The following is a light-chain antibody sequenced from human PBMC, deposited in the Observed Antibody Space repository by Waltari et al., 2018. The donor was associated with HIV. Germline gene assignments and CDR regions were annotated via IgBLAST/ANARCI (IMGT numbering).Light chain of an antibody. CDR3: SAYTATKTVV. V-gene: IGLV2-14*01. CDR1: NGDIGLYNF. CDR2: EVA. Sequence: QSALTQPASVSGSPGQSITISCAGTNGDIGLYNFVSWYLQHPTKAPQLILYEVATRPSDISFRFTGSKSGSTAFLTISGLQPEDEGDYYCSAYTATKTVVFGGGTKVTVL. J-gene: IGLJ2*01.